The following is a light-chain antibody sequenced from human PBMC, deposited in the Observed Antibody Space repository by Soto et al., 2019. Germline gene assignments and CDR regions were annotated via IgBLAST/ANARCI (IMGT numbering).Light chain of an antibody. CDR2: AVS. V-gene: IGLV2-14*03. CDR3: ISYTDRQSYL. CDR1: SSDIGSYDH. Sequence: HSALTQPASVSGSPGQSITISCSGTSSDIGSYDHVAWYQQFPGKSPKLIIYAVSDRPSGVSDRFSGSKSGTSASLTISGLQTEDEADYYCISYTDRQSYLFGTGTKVTVL. J-gene: IGLJ1*01.